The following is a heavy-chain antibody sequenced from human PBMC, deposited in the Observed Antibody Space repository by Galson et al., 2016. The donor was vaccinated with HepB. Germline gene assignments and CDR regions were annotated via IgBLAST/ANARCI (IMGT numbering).Heavy chain of an antibody. J-gene: IGHJ4*02. CDR2: ISGSGGGT. Sequence: SLRLSCAASGFIFSSYTMDWVRQAPGKRLEWVSAISGSGGGTYYADSVKGRFTISRDNSKNTLYLQLNNLRAGDTAIYYCGKHGGFDYWGQGALVTVSS. CDR1: GFIFSSYT. CDR3: GKHGGFDY. V-gene: IGHV3-23*01. D-gene: IGHD3-16*01.